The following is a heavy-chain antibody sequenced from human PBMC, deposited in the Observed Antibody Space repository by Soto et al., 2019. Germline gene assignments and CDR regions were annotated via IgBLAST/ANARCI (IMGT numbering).Heavy chain of an antibody. V-gene: IGHV1-2*02. Sequence: ASVKVSCKAFGYTISGYYIHRLRQAPGQGLEWMGWINPNSGGTNYAQKFQGRVTVTRDTPTSTAYMELSRLTSDDTAVYYCARSLTEGYCTITGCYTRPLYGMDVWGQGTTVTVSS. D-gene: IGHD2-2*02. CDR1: GYTISGYY. J-gene: IGHJ6*02. CDR2: INPNSGGT. CDR3: ARSLTEGYCTITGCYTRPLYGMDV.